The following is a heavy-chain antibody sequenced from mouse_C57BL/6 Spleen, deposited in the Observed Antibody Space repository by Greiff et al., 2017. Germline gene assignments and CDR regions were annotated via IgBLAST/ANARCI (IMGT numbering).Heavy chain of an antibody. J-gene: IGHJ3*01. CDR2: IYPGDGDT. Sequence: QVQLQQSGPELVKPGASVKISCKASGYAFSSSWLNWVKQRPGKGLEWIGRIYPGDGDTNYNGKFKGKDTLTADKSSSTAYRQLSSLTSEDSAVYFCARSIYDYGSSYVEGFAYWGQGTLVTVSA. V-gene: IGHV1-82*01. CDR1: GYAFSSSW. D-gene: IGHD1-1*01. CDR3: ARSIYDYGSSYVEGFAY.